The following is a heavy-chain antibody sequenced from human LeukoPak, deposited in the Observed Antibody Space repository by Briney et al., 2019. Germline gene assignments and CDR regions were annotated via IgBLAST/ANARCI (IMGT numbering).Heavy chain of an antibody. CDR1: GFTSSSYA. D-gene: IGHD3-22*01. CDR2: ISGSGGST. CDR3: AKGSRHYGSSGYVDYYYGMDV. V-gene: IGHV3-23*01. Sequence: GGSLRLSCAASGFTSSSYAMSWVRQAPGKGLEWVSAISGSGGSTYYADSVKGRFTISRDNSKNTLYLQMNSLRAEDTAVYYCAKGSRHYGSSGYVDYYYGMDVWGQGTTVTVSS. J-gene: IGHJ6*02.